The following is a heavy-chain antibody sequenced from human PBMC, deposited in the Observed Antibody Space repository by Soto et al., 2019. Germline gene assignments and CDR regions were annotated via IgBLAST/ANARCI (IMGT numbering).Heavy chain of an antibody. CDR1: GFTFSSYG. CDR2: ISYDGSNK. CDR3: AKFSNTAMVTSDY. J-gene: IGHJ4*02. V-gene: IGHV3-30*18. D-gene: IGHD5-18*01. Sequence: TVGSLRLSCAASGFTFSSYGMHWVRQAPGKGLEWVAVISYDGSNKYYADSVKGRFTISRDNSKNTLYLQMNSLRAEDTAVYYCAKFSNTAMVTSDYWGQGTLVTVSS.